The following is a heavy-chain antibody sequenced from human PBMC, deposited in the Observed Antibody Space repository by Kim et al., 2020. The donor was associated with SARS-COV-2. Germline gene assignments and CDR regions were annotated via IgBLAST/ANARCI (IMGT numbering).Heavy chain of an antibody. Sequence: GGSLRLSCAASGFTFSDYYMSWIRQAPGKGLEWVSYISSSSSYTNYADSVKGRFTISRDNAKNSLYLQMNSLRAEDTAVYYCARVGYDYVWGSYRDYYYYDGMDVCGQGTTVT. D-gene: IGHD3-16*02. J-gene: IGHJ6*02. CDR1: GFTFSDYY. V-gene: IGHV3-11*05. CDR2: ISSSSSYT. CDR3: ARVGYDYVWGSYRDYYYYDGMDV.